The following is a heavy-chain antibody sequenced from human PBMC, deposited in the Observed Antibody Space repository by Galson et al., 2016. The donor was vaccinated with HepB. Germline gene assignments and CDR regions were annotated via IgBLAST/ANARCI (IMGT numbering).Heavy chain of an antibody. CDR2: MSYDGFSK. J-gene: IGHJ3*01. Sequence: SLRLSCATSRFTFSTSILHWVRQAPGKGLDWVAAMSYDGFSKYYSDSVKGQFTVSRDNSDSKMYLQLDSLTADATAVYYCAREGHTSGRCGDFDVWGQGTMVTVSS. V-gene: IGHV3-30-3*01. D-gene: IGHD6-19*01. CDR1: RFTFSTSI. CDR3: AREGHTSGRCGDFDV.